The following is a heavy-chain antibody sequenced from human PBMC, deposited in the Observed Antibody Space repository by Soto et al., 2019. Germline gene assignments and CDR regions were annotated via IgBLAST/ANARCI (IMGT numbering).Heavy chain of an antibody. Sequence: QVQLVESGGGVVQPGRSLRLSCAASGFTFSSYGMHWVRQAPGKGLEWVAVISYDGSNKYYADSVKGRFTISRDNSKNTLYLQMNSLRAEDTAVYYCAKDPLDSAVAGTGYYYYYYYMDVWGKGTTVTVSS. CDR1: GFTFSSYG. CDR3: AKDPLDSAVAGTGYYYYYYYMDV. CDR2: ISYDGSNK. D-gene: IGHD6-19*01. J-gene: IGHJ6*03. V-gene: IGHV3-30*18.